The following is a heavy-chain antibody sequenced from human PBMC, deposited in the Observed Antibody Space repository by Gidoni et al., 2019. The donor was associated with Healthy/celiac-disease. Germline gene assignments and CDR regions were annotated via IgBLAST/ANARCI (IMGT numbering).Heavy chain of an antibody. CDR3: AKDTIEYYYDSSGYPYY. CDR2: ISYDGSNK. D-gene: IGHD3-22*01. J-gene: IGHJ4*02. CDR1: GFTFSSYG. V-gene: IGHV3-30*18. Sequence: QVQLVESGGGVVQPGRSLRLSCAAAGFTFSSYGLHWVRQAPGKGVEWVAVISYDGSNKYYADSVKGRFTISRDNSKNTLYLQMNSLRAEDTAVYYCAKDTIEYYYDSSGYPYYWGQGTLVTVSS.